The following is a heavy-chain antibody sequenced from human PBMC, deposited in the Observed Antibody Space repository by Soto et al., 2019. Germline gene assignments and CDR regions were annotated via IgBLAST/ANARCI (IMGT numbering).Heavy chain of an antibody. CDR1: GFTFSDHY. J-gene: IGHJ3*02. Sequence: GSLRLSCAASGFTFSDHYMDWVRQAPGEGLQWVGRTRNKANSYTTEYAASVKGRFTVSRDDSKNSLYLQMNSLKTEDTAVYYCTRISSSWHNAFDIWGQGTMVTVSS. D-gene: IGHD6-13*01. CDR3: TRISSSWHNAFDI. V-gene: IGHV3-72*01. CDR2: TRNKANSYTT.